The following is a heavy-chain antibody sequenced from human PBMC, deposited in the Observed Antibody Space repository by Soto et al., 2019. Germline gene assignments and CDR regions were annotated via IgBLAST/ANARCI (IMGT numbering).Heavy chain of an antibody. CDR1: GDSVSSNSAA. Sequence: SQTLSLTCAISGDSVSSNSAAWNWIRQSPSRGLEWLGRTYYRSKWYNDYAVSVKSRITINPDTSKNQFSLQLNSVTPEDTAVYYCARDVITMVRGVIIWGPFYYCGQGTLFTVSS. D-gene: IGHD3-10*01. CDR3: ARDVITMVRGVIIWGPFYY. CDR2: TYYRSKWYN. J-gene: IGHJ4*02. V-gene: IGHV6-1*01.